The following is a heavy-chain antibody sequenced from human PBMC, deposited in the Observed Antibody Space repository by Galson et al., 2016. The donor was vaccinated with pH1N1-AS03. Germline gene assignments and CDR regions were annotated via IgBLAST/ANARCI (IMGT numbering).Heavy chain of an antibody. D-gene: IGHD5-24*01. J-gene: IGHJ4*02. CDR3: ARFQFQFTFDH. Sequence: SLRLSCAASGFIYNNYWMSWVRQAPGKGLEWVANIKQDGREIHYADSVRGRFTISRDNAKSSLYLQMNSLRADDTAVYFCARFQFQFTFDHWGQGNLVTVSS. V-gene: IGHV3-7*03. CDR2: IKQDGREI. CDR1: GFIYNNYW.